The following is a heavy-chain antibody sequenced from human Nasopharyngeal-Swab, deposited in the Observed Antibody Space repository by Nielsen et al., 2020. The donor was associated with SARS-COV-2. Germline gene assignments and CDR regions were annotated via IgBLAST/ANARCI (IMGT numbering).Heavy chain of an antibody. D-gene: IGHD4-23*01. V-gene: IGHV3-30-3*01. Sequence: SLKISCAASGFTFSSYAMHWVRQAPGKGLEWVAVMSYDGSNKYYADSVKGRFTISRDNSKNTLYLQMNSLRAEDTAVYYCASAYGGSYWYFDLWGRGTLVTVSS. CDR1: GFTFSSYA. J-gene: IGHJ2*01. CDR3: ASAYGGSYWYFDL. CDR2: MSYDGSNK.